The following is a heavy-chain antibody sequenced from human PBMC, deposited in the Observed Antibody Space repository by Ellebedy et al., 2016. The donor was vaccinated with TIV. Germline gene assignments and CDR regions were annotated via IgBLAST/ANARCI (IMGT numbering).Heavy chain of an antibody. CDR2: ISSSSSTI. J-gene: IGHJ4*02. D-gene: IGHD6-6*01. CDR3: ARGSIAARPDY. CDR1: GFTFSSYS. Sequence: GESLKISCAASGFTFSSYSMNWVRQAPGKGLEWVSYISSSSSTIYYADSVKGRFTISRDNAKNSLYLQMNSLRAEDTAVYYCARGSIAARPDYWGQGTLVTVSS. V-gene: IGHV3-48*04.